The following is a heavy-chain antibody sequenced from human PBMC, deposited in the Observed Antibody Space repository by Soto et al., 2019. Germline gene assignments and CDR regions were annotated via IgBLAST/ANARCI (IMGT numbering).Heavy chain of an antibody. CDR3: ARGPPMATITFFAY. V-gene: IGHV3-21*01. CDR1: VFPFSSYS. Sequence: EVQLVESGVGLVKPGGSLRLSCAASVFPFSSYSMNWVRQAPGKGLEWVSSISSSSYIYYADSLQGRFTISRDNAKKSLFLQMNSLRAEDTAVYYCARGPPMATITFFAYWGQGTLVTVSS. D-gene: IGHD5-12*01. CDR2: ISSSSYI. J-gene: IGHJ4*02.